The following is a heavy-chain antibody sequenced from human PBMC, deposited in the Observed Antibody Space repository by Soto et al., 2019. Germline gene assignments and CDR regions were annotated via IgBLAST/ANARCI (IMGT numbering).Heavy chain of an antibody. CDR1: GFTFSSYA. J-gene: IGHJ5*02. CDR2: ISYDGSNK. V-gene: IGHV3-30-3*01. Sequence: LRLSCAASGFTFSSYAMHWVRQAPGKGLEWVAVISYDGSNKYYADSVKGRFTISRDNSKNTLYLQMNSLRAEDTAVYYCARAYDSSGYYYNWFDHWGQGTLVTVSS. CDR3: ARAYDSSGYYYNWFDH. D-gene: IGHD3-22*01.